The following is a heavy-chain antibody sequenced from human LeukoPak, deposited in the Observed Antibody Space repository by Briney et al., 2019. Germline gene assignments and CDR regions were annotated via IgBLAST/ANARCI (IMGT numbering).Heavy chain of an antibody. V-gene: IGHV3-48*01. CDR1: GFTFSSYS. CDR2: ISSSSSSI. CDR3: ARGGMNGAYYYDSSGYPDY. Sequence: GGSLRLSCAASGFTFSSYSMNWVRQAPGKGLEWVSYISSSSSSIYYADSVKGRFTSSRDNAKNSLYLQMNSLRAEDTAVYYCARGGMNGAYYYDSSGYPDYWGQGTLVTVSS. D-gene: IGHD3-22*01. J-gene: IGHJ4*02.